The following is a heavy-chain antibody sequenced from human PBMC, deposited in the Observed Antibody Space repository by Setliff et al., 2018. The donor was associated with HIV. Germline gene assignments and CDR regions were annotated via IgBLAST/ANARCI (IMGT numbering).Heavy chain of an antibody. Sequence: GASVKVSCKASGYTFTGYYMHWVRQAPGQGLEWMGWINPNSGGTNYAQKFQGRVTMTRDTSISTVYMELSSLRSDDTAVYYCAREKRSSTWLYSSGGTVDYWGLGTLVTVSS. CDR1: GYTFTGYY. J-gene: IGHJ4*02. V-gene: IGHV1-2*02. CDR3: AREKRSSTWLYSSGGTVDY. CDR2: INPNSGGT. D-gene: IGHD6-25*01.